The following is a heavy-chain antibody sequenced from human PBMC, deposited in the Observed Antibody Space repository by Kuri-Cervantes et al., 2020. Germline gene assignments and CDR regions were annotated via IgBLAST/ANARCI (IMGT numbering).Heavy chain of an antibody. CDR3: ARGNGDITGTTRGMDV. CDR2: IYYSGST. V-gene: IGHV4-59*01. D-gene: IGHD1-7*01. Sequence: GSLRLSCIVAGGSISSYYWSWIRQPPGKGLEWIGYIYYSGSTNYNPSLKSRVTISVDTSKNQFSLKLSSVTAADTAVYYCARGNGDITGTTRGMDVWGQGATVTSP. J-gene: IGHJ6*02. CDR1: GGSISSYY.